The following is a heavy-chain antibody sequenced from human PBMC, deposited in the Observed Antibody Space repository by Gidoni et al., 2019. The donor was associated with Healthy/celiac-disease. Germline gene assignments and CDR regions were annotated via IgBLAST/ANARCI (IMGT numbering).Heavy chain of an antibody. D-gene: IGHD3-16*01. CDR2: IYYSGST. CDR1: GGTISSGGYY. CDR3: ARESGERREPAFDI. Sequence: QVQLQESGSGLVKPSQTLSLTCTVSGGTISSGGYYWSWIRQHPGKGLEWIGYIYYSGSTYYNPSLKRRVTISVDTSKNQFSLKLHSVTAADTAVYYCARESGERREPAFDIWGQGTMVTVSS. V-gene: IGHV4-31*03. J-gene: IGHJ3*02.